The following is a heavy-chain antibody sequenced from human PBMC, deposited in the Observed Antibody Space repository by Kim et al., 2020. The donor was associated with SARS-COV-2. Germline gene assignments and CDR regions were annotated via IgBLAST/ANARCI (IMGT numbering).Heavy chain of an antibody. D-gene: IGHD3-10*01. J-gene: IGHJ4*02. Sequence: ASVKVSCKASGYTFTSYYMHWVRQAPGQGLEWMGIINPSGGSTSYAQKFQGRVTMTRDTSTSTVYMELSSLRSEDTAVYYCARSGGGEYYGSGSYYIPPQLTLFDYWGQGTLVTVSS. V-gene: IGHV1-46*01. CDR2: INPSGGST. CDR3: ARSGGGEYYGSGSYYIPPQLTLFDY. CDR1: GYTFTSYY.